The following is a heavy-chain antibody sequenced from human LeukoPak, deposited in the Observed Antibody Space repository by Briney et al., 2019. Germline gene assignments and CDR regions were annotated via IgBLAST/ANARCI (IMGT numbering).Heavy chain of an antibody. J-gene: IGHJ3*02. CDR2: ISISGAST. Sequence: GGSLRLSCTASGSTFSSYAMTWVRQAPGKGLEWVSGISISGASTYYADSVKGRFTISRDNSKNTLYLQMNSLRAEDTAVYYCAKSGVTATFDAFDIWGQGTMVTVSS. CDR1: GSTFSSYA. V-gene: IGHV3-23*01. D-gene: IGHD2-15*01. CDR3: AKSGVTATFDAFDI.